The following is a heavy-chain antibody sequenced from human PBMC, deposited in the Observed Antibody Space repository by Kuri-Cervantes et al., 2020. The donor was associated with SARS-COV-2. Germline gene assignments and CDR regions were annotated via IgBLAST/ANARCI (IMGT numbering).Heavy chain of an antibody. CDR3: ARNRRTGGYSYGFDL. V-gene: IGHV1-2*02. CDR2: INPTGGT. Sequence: ASVKVSCKTSGYTFTGYYIHWVRQAPGQGPEWMGWINPTGGTNSAQRFQGRVTMTRDTSTSTVHMELSRLRFDDTAVFYCARNRRTGGYSYGFDLWGQGTLVIASS. J-gene: IGHJ4*02. D-gene: IGHD5-18*01. CDR1: GYTFTGYY.